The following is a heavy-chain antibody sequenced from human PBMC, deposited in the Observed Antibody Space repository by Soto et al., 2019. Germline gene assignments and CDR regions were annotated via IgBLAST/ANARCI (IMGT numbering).Heavy chain of an antibody. CDR1: GFTFSSYS. V-gene: IGHV3-21*01. CDR2: ISSSSSYI. Sequence: VQLVESGGGLVKPGGSLRLSCAASGFTFSSYSMNWVRQAPGKGLEWVSSISSSSSYIYYADSVKGRFTISRDNAKNSLYLQMNSLRAEDTAVYYCARVPATAPYFDYWGQGTLVTVSS. CDR3: ARVPATAPYFDY. J-gene: IGHJ4*02. D-gene: IGHD2-2*01.